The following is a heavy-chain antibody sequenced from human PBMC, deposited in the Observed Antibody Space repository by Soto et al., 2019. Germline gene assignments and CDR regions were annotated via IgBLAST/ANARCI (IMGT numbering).Heavy chain of an antibody. CDR3: ARDRIAARPTLDY. J-gene: IGHJ4*02. Sequence: QVQLVESGGGVVQPGRSLRLSCAASGFTFSSYAMHWVRQAPGKGLEWVAVISYDGSNKYYADSEKGRFTISRDNSKNTLYLQMNSLRAEDTAVYYCARDRIAARPTLDYWGQGTLVTVSS. CDR1: GFTFSSYA. V-gene: IGHV3-30-3*01. D-gene: IGHD6-6*01. CDR2: ISYDGSNK.